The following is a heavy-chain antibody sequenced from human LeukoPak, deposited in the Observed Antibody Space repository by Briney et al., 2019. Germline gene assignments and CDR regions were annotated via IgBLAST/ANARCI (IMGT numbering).Heavy chain of an antibody. CDR3: ARGDPLDP. Sequence: PSETLSLTCTVSGASISNYYWNWIRQPPGKGLEWIGNIYYGGSTNYNTSLKSRVTILIDTSKNQFSLRLNSVTAADTAMYYYARGDPLDPWGQGTLVTVSA. CDR2: IYYGGST. V-gene: IGHV4-59*01. CDR1: GASISNYY. J-gene: IGHJ5*02.